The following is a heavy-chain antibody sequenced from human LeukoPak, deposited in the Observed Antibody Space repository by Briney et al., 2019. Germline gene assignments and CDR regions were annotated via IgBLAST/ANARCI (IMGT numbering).Heavy chain of an antibody. CDR2: ISWNSGSI. J-gene: IGHJ4*02. Sequence: GGSLRLSCAASGFTFDDYAMHWVRQAPGKGLEWVSGISWNSGSIGYADSVKGRFTISRDNAKNSLYLQMNSLRAEDTAVYYCARSRNAPVHDYWGQGTLVTVSS. D-gene: IGHD1-1*01. CDR3: ARSRNAPVHDY. V-gene: IGHV3-9*01. CDR1: GFTFDDYA.